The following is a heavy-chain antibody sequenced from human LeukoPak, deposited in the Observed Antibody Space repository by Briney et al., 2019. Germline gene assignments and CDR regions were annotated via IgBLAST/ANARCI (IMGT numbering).Heavy chain of an antibody. J-gene: IGHJ6*02. CDR1: GGTFSSYA. CDR2: IIPIFGTA. Sequence: SVTVSCTASGGTFSSYAISWVRQAPGQGLEWMGGIIPIFGTANYAQKFQGRVTITADESTSTAYMELSSLRSEDTAVYYCARGRSGQLWLRVGLRYYGMDVWGQGTTVTVSS. CDR3: ARGRSGQLWLRVGLRYYGMDV. V-gene: IGHV1-69*13. D-gene: IGHD5-18*01.